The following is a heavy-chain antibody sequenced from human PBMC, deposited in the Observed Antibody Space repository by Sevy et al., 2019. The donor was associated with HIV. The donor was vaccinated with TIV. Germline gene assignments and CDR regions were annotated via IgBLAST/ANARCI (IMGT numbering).Heavy chain of an antibody. CDR3: ARGGGIAARVLEYGFDI. CDR2: IGAAGDT. J-gene: IGHJ3*02. V-gene: IGHV3-13*01. D-gene: IGHD6-25*01. CDR1: GFTFSSYD. Sequence: GGSLRLSCAASGFTFSSYDMHWVRQSTGKGLEWVSAIGAAGDTYYPGSVKGRFTISRGNAKNSLYLQMNSLRAGDKGVNDGARGGGIAARVLEYGFDIWGQGTMVTVSS.